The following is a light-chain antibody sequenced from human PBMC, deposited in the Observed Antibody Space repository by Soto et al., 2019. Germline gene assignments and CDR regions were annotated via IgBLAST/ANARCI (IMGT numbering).Light chain of an antibody. CDR1: QSGSSNY. V-gene: IGKV3-20*01. CDR3: QQYGSLPGT. CDR2: GAS. Sequence: IVLTQSPGTLSLSPGERATLSCRASQSGSSNYLAWYQQKPGQAPRLLIYGASSRATGIPDRFSGSGSGTDFTLTISSLEPEDFAVYYCQQYGSLPGTFGQGTKLEIK. J-gene: IGKJ2*01.